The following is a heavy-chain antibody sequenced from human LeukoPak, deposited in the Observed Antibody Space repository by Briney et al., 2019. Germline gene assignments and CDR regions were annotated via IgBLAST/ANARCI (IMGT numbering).Heavy chain of an antibody. V-gene: IGHV1-18*01. CDR1: GYTFTSYG. CDR3: ARDRVLVYCTNGVCYTRDY. D-gene: IGHD2-8*01. CDR2: ISAYNGNT. Sequence: ASVKVSCKASGYTFTSYGISWVRQAPGQGLEWMGWISAYNGNTNYAQKLHRRVTMTTDTSTSTAYMELRSLRSDDTAVYYCARDRVLVYCTNGVCYTRDYWGQGTLVTVSA. J-gene: IGHJ4*02.